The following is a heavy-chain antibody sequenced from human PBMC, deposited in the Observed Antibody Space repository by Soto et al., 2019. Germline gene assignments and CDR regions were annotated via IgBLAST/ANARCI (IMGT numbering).Heavy chain of an antibody. V-gene: IGHV1-69*13. Sequence: ASVKVSCKASGGAFSSYAISWVRQAPGQGLEWLGGIIPIFGTANYAQKFQGRVTITADESTSTAYMELSSLRSEDTAVYYCARDEAWYDSSGYSPSRGYAFDIWGQGTMVTVSS. CDR1: GGAFSSYA. CDR2: IIPIFGTA. D-gene: IGHD3-22*01. J-gene: IGHJ3*02. CDR3: ARDEAWYDSSGYSPSRGYAFDI.